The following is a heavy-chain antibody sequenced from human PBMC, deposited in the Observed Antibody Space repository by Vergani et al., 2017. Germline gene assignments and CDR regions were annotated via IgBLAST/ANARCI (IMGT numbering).Heavy chain of an antibody. V-gene: IGHV4-34*01. D-gene: IGHD4-11*01. CDR2: IDHTGRP. CDR3: ARVNTETNGHLYYYYYMDV. CDR1: GGSFTSYH. Sequence: QVQLQQWGAGLLKTSETLSLTCVVNGGSFTSYHWTWIRQSPGEGLEWVGDIDHTGRPDYNPSLKSRLTMSVAKSRNQFSLTLNSVTATDTAIYFCARVNTETNGHLYYYYYMDVWGQGTAVTVS. J-gene: IGHJ6*03.